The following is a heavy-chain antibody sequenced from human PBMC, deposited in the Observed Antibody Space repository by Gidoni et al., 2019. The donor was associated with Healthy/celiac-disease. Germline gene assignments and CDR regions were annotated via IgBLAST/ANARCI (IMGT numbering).Heavy chain of an antibody. D-gene: IGHD3-10*01. V-gene: IGHV3-23*01. Sequence: EVQLLESGGGLVQPGGSLRLSCAASGFPFSSYAMSWVRQAPGKGLEWVSAISGSGGSTYYADSVKGRFTISRDNSKNTLYLQMNSLRAEDTAVYYCAKGTGYGSGSDSTFDYWGQGTLVTVSS. J-gene: IGHJ4*02. CDR1: GFPFSSYA. CDR3: AKGTGYGSGSDSTFDY. CDR2: ISGSGGST.